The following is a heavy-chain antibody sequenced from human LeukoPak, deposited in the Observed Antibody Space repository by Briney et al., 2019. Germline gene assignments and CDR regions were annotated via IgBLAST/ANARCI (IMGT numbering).Heavy chain of an antibody. D-gene: IGHD3-10*01. V-gene: IGHV3-7*05. Sequence: GGSLRLSCAASGFTFSNYWMSWVRQAPGKGLEGVSNRKQDGSEKYYVDYVKGPFTVSRDNAKNSLYLQMTSLRAEDTAVYYCARYPHGSGGTYFDYWAREPWSPSPQ. CDR1: GFTFSNYW. CDR2: RKQDGSEK. J-gene: IGHJ4*02. CDR3: ARYPHGSGGTYFDY.